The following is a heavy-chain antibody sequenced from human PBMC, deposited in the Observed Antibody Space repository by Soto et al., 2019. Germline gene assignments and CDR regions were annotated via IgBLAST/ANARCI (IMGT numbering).Heavy chain of an antibody. V-gene: IGHV3-30-3*02. Sequence: PGGSLRLSCAASGFTFNYYDIQWVRQAPGKGLEWVAVISFDGTTYYADSVKGRFTISRDNSKNTLFLQMNSLRAEDTAIYYCAKKVNSGPGSQYFDYWGQGTLVTVSS. J-gene: IGHJ4*02. CDR1: GFTFNYYD. CDR2: ISFDGTT. CDR3: AKKVNSGPGSQYFDY. D-gene: IGHD3-10*01.